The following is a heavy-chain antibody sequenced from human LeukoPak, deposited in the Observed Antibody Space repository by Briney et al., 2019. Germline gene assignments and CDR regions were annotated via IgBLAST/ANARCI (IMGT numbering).Heavy chain of an antibody. D-gene: IGHD3-22*01. J-gene: IGHJ3*01. V-gene: IGHV5-51*01. Sequence: GESLKISCKGSGYKFNAYWIAWVRQMPGKGLEWMGVIYPDDSDTRYSPSFQGQVSISADKSVSIAYLQWSSLKASDTAMYYCARPNITSYYDSRGYDAFDVWGQGTMVIVSS. CDR1: GYKFNAYW. CDR3: ARPNITSYYDSRGYDAFDV. CDR2: IYPDDSDT.